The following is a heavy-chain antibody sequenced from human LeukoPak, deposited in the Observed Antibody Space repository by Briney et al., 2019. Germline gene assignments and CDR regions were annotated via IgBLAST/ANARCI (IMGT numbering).Heavy chain of an antibody. CDR2: INHSGST. Sequence: SETLSLTCAVYGGSFSGYYWSWIRQPPGKGLEWIGEINHSGSTNYNPSLKSRVTISVDTSKNQFSLKLSSVTAADTAEYYCARGDYDSSGPQQYYFDYWGQGTLVTVSS. CDR1: GGSFSGYY. J-gene: IGHJ4*02. V-gene: IGHV4-34*01. CDR3: ARGDYDSSGPQQYYFDY. D-gene: IGHD3-22*01.